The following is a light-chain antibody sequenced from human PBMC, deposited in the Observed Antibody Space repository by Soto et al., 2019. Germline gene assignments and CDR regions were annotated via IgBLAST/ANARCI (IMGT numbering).Light chain of an antibody. CDR3: QQYSDFPYT. J-gene: IGKJ2*01. Sequence: EIVLTQSPGTLSLSPRERATLSCRASQSISSRNLAWYQQKPGQAPRLLIYGTPSRATGIPDRFSGSGSVTDFTLTINRLEPEDFAVYYCQQYSDFPYTFGQGTKLEVK. CDR1: QSISSRN. CDR2: GTP. V-gene: IGKV3-20*01.